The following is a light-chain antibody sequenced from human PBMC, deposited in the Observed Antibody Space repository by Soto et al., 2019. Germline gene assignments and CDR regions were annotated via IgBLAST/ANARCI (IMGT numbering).Light chain of an antibody. CDR1: QSVSSN. CDR3: QQYNNWPYT. V-gene: IGKV3-15*01. J-gene: IGKJ2*01. Sequence: EIVMTQSPATLSVSPGERATLSCRASQSVSSNLAWYQQKPGQAPRLLIYGASTRATGIPARFSGSGSGTELTITISSLQSEDFAVYYCQQYNNWPYTFGQGTQLEIK. CDR2: GAS.